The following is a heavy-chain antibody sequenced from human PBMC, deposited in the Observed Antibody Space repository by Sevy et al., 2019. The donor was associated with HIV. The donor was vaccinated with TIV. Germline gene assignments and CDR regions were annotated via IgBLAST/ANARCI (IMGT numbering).Heavy chain of an antibody. J-gene: IGHJ2*01. CDR3: ARSIYSYGDYSNWYFDL. CDR2: ISSSSSTI. D-gene: IGHD4-17*01. Sequence: GGSLRLSCAASGFTFSSYSMNWVRQAPGKALESVSYISSSSSTIYYADSVKGRFTISRDNAKNSLYLQMNSLRDEDTAVYYCARSIYSYGDYSNWYFDLWGRGTLVTVSS. CDR1: GFTFSSYS. V-gene: IGHV3-48*02.